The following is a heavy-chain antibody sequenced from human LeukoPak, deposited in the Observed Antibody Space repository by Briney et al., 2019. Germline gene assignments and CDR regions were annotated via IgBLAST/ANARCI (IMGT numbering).Heavy chain of an antibody. D-gene: IGHD6-19*01. J-gene: IGHJ6*02. Sequence: ASVKVSCKASGYTFTSYAMHWVRQAPGQRLEWMGWINAGNGNTKYSQKFQGRVTITRDTSASTAYMELSSLRSEDTAVYYCARVRVTDIAVAVGYGMDVWGQGTTVTVSS. CDR3: ARVRVTDIAVAVGYGMDV. CDR1: GYTFTSYA. V-gene: IGHV1-3*01. CDR2: INAGNGNT.